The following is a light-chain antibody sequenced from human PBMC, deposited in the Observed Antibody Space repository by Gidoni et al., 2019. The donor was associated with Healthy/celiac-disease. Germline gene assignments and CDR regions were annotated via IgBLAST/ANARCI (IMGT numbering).Light chain of an antibody. CDR2: DAS. CDR3: QQRSNWQT. J-gene: IGKJ1*01. Sequence: EIVLTQSPATLSLSPGERATLSGRASQSVSSYLAWYQQKPGQAPRLLIYDASNRATGIPARFSGSGSGTDFTLTISSLEPEDFAVYYCQQRSNWQTFGQGTKVEIK. CDR1: QSVSSY. V-gene: IGKV3-11*01.